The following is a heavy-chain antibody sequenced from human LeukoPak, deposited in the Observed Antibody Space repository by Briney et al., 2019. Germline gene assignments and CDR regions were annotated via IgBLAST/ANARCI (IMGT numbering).Heavy chain of an antibody. CDR3: AKVYYYGSGIVPYGMDV. CDR2: IRYDGSNK. J-gene: IGHJ6*02. Sequence: PGGSLRLSCAASGFTFSSYGMHWVRQAPGKGLEWVAFIRYDGSNKYYADSVKGRFTISRDNSKNTLYLQMNSLRAEDTAVYYCAKVYYYGSGIVPYGMDVWGQGTTVTVSS. D-gene: IGHD3-10*01. V-gene: IGHV3-30*02. CDR1: GFTFSSYG.